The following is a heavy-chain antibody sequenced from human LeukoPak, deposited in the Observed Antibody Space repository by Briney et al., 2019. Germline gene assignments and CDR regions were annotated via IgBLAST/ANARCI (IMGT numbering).Heavy chain of an antibody. CDR3: ARMNYVSSGWGAPFDY. CDR1: GFTVSSNY. V-gene: IGHV3-53*01. J-gene: IGHJ4*02. D-gene: IGHD1-7*01. Sequence: GGSLRLSCAASGFTVSSNYMSWVRQAPGKGLEWVSVIYSGGSTYYADSVKGRFTISRDNSKNTLYLQMNSLRAEDTAVYYCARMNYVSSGWGAPFDYWGQGTLVTVSS. CDR2: IYSGGST.